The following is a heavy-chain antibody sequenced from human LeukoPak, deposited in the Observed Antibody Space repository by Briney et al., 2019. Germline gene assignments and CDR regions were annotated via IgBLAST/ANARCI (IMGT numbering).Heavy chain of an antibody. Sequence: GGSLRLSCAASGFTFSSYSMSWVRQAPGKGLEWVSSISSSSSYIYYADSVKGRFTISRDNAKNSLYLQMNSLRAEDTAVYYCARVKAAGTGYYYYMDVWGKGTTVTVSS. V-gene: IGHV3-21*01. CDR3: ARVKAAGTGYYYYMDV. D-gene: IGHD6-13*01. J-gene: IGHJ6*03. CDR2: ISSSSSYI. CDR1: GFTFSSYS.